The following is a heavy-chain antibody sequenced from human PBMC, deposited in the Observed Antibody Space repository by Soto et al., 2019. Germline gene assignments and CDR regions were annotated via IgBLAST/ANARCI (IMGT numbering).Heavy chain of an antibody. V-gene: IGHV2-26*01. CDR2: IFSSDEK. CDR3: ARIPSYSSGWYFDY. J-gene: IGHJ4*02. Sequence: QVTLKESGPVLVKPTETLTLTCTVSGFSLSKPRLGVSWIRQPPGQALEWLAHIFSSDEKSYSTSLRTRLTISRDTAKSQVVLTMTNMDPVDTATYYCARIPSYSSGWYFDYWGQGALVTVSS. CDR1: GFSLSKPRLG. D-gene: IGHD6-19*01.